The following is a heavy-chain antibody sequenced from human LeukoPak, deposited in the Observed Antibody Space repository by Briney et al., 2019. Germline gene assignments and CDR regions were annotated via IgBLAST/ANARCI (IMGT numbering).Heavy chain of an antibody. CDR1: GFTFSSYA. CDR3: AKDRPSTSWYQGFCDY. CDR2: ISYDGSNK. J-gene: IGHJ4*02. Sequence: QPGRSLRLSCAASGFTFSSYAMHWVRQAPGKGLEWVAVISYDGSNKYYADSVKGRFTISRDNSKNTLYLQMNSLRAEDTAVYYCAKDRPSTSWYQGFCDYWGQGTLVTVSS. D-gene: IGHD6-13*01. V-gene: IGHV3-30-3*01.